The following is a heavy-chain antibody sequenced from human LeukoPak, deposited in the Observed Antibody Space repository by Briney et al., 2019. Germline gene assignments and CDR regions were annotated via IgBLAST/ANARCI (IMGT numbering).Heavy chain of an antibody. CDR2: ISYDGSNK. Sequence: GGSLRLSCAASGFTFSSYSMNWVRQAPGKGLEWVAVISYDGSNKYYADSVKGRFTISRDNSKNTLHLQMNSLRAEDTAVYYCARGLLVGYCSGGSCYSLVGDYYYGMDVWGQGTTVTVSS. J-gene: IGHJ6*02. D-gene: IGHD2-15*01. V-gene: IGHV3-30*03. CDR3: ARGLLVGYCSGGSCYSLVGDYYYGMDV. CDR1: GFTFSSYS.